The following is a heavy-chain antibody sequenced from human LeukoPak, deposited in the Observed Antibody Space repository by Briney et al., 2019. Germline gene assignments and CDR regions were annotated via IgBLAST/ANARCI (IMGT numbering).Heavy chain of an antibody. CDR2: INHRGST. J-gene: IGHJ6*03. CDR3: ARNYYDSSGYSYYYYMDV. CDR1: GDSFSGYY. V-gene: IGHV4-34*01. Sequence: SETLSLTCAVYGDSFSGYYWSWIRQPPGKGLEWIAEINHRGSTHYNPSLKSRVTISVDTSKNQFSLKLSSVTAADTAVYYCARNYYDSSGYSYYYYMDVWGKGTTVTVSS. D-gene: IGHD3-22*01.